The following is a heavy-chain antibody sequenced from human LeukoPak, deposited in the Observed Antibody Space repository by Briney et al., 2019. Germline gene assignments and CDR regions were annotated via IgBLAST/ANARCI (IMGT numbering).Heavy chain of an antibody. CDR3: ASSLVGINDY. D-gene: IGHD2-8*02. CDR2: MSPNGGNT. V-gene: IGHV1-8*01. Sequence: ASVKVSCKTSGYTFTSHDINLVRQAPGQGLQWMGWMSPNGGNTGYAQQFHGRVTMTRDTSISTAYMELRGLRSEDTAMYYCASSLVGINDYWGQGTLVIVSS. CDR1: GYTFTSHD. J-gene: IGHJ4*02.